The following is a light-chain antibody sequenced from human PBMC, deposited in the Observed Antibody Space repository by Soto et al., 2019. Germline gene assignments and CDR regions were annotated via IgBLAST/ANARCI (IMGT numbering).Light chain of an antibody. Sequence: DIQMTQSPSTLSASVGDRVTITCRASQSISSWLAWYQQKPGKAPKRLIYKASSLERAVTPRFSGSGSWTEFTLTISSLQPDDFAPDYCQQYNSYLSTFGPGTKVYIK. J-gene: IGKJ3*01. V-gene: IGKV1-5*03. CDR2: KAS. CDR1: QSISSW. CDR3: QQYNSYLST.